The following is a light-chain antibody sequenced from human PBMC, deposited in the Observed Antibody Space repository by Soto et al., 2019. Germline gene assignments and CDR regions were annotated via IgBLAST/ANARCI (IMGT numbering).Light chain of an antibody. CDR1: QRVGSSY. CDR3: LQNYNYPLT. J-gene: IGKJ4*01. Sequence: EIVLTQSPGTLSLSPWETATLSCRASQRVGSSYLAWYQQKPGQAPRVLIYGTSSRATGIPDRFSGSGSGTDFTLTISRLEPEDFATYYCLQNYNYPLTFGGGTKVDI. V-gene: IGKV3-20*01. CDR2: GTS.